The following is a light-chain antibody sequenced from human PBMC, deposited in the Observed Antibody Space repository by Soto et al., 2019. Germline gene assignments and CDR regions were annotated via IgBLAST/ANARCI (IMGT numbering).Light chain of an antibody. CDR1: SSNIGSET. CDR3: AAWDDRLQGWV. CDR2: ANN. J-gene: IGLJ3*02. Sequence: QSVLTQPPSASGTPGQRVTISCSGSSSNIGSETVNWYQQVPGTAPKLLIYANNQRPSGVPDRFSVSKSGTSASLAIGGLQSEDEADSYCAAWDDRLQGWVFGGGTKLTVL. V-gene: IGLV1-44*01.